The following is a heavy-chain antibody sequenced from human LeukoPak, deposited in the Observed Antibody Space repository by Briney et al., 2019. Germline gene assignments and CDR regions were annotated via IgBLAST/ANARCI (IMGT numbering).Heavy chain of an antibody. Sequence: GGSLRLSCAASGFTFSSYSMNWVRQAPGKGLEWVSSISSSSYIYYADSVKGRFTISRDNAKNSLYLQMNSLRAEDTAVYYCASKRVGGAFDIWGQGTMVTVSS. CDR3: ASKRVGGAFDI. J-gene: IGHJ3*02. V-gene: IGHV3-21*01. D-gene: IGHD3-16*01. CDR1: GFTFSSYS. CDR2: ISSSSYI.